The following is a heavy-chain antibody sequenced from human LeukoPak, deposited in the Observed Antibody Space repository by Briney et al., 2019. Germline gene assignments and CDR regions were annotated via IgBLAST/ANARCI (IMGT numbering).Heavy chain of an antibody. CDR3: AKSVITFGGLIGKFDS. V-gene: IGHV3-23*01. Sequence: PGGSLRLSCAASGFTFSNYAMGWVRQAPGKGLEWVSGISGRGGSTYYADSVRGRFTISRDNSKNTLFLQMNSLRAEDTAVYYCAKSVITFGGLIGKFDSWGQGTLVTVSS. J-gene: IGHJ4*02. D-gene: IGHD3-16*02. CDR2: ISGRGGST. CDR1: GFTFSNYA.